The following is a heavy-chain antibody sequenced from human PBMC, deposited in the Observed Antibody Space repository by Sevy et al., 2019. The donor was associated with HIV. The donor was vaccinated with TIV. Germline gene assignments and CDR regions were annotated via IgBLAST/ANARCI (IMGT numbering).Heavy chain of an antibody. Sequence: GGSLRLSCAASGFTFSNYAMGWVRQAPGKGPEWVAGISYVESTQYYGDSVKGRFTISRDNSKNTLYLQMNSLRPEDTAVYYCAKDPRPYGDNVEGFDYWGQGTLVTVSS. D-gene: IGHD4-17*01. CDR1: GFTFSNYA. CDR3: AKDPRPYGDNVEGFDY. CDR2: ISYVESTQ. V-gene: IGHV3-30*18. J-gene: IGHJ4*02.